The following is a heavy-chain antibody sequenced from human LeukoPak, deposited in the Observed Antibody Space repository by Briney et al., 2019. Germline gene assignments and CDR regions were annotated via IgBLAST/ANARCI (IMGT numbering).Heavy chain of an antibody. CDR3: AKQMSTVTFTPFDY. J-gene: IGHJ4*02. V-gene: IGHV3-23*01. Sequence: GGSLRLSCAASGFTLRSHAMSWVRQAPGKGLEWVSAISGCGGSTDYVDSVKGRFTISRDNSKNTLYLQMNSLRADDTAVYYCAKQMSTVTFTPFDYWGQGTLVTVSS. D-gene: IGHD3-16*01. CDR1: GFTLRSHA. CDR2: ISGCGGST.